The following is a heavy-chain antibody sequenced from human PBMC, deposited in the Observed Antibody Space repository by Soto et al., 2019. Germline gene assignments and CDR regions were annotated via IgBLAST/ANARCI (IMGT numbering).Heavy chain of an antibody. CDR1: GLTFSSYE. V-gene: IGHV3-48*03. J-gene: IGHJ3*02. Sequence: PGGPRPLYCAASGLTFSSYEMNWVRQAPGKGLEWVSYISRSGSTIYYADSVQGRVTISRDNAKNSLYLQMKSLRAEDTALYYCVKVLNNFKGDKEFEILCLGTVLTISS. D-gene: IGHD3-16*01. CDR2: ISRSGSTI. CDR3: VKVLNNFKGDKEFEI.